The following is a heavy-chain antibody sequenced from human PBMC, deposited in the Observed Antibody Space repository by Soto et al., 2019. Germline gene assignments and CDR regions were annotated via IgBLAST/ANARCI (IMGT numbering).Heavy chain of an antibody. CDR3: AREGASGSHIGY. V-gene: IGHV1-69*01. Sequence: QVQLVQSGAEVKKPGSSLKVSCKASGGTFSSYAISWVREAPGQGLEWMGGIIPIFGTANYAQKFQGRVTITADESTSTAYMELSSLRSEDTAVYYCAREGASGSHIGYWGQGTLVTVSS. CDR2: IIPIFGTA. D-gene: IGHD3-22*01. CDR1: GGTFSSYA. J-gene: IGHJ4*02.